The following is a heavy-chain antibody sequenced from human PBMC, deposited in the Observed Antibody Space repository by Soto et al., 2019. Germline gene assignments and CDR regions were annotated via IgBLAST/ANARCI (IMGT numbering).Heavy chain of an antibody. Sequence: ASVKVSCKVFGYTLSELGMHWVREAPGKGLEWMGGFDPKNGEIIYAQKFQGRVTMIEDTSTDTAHMELSSLRSEDTAVYYCATDLTGMGCIRHGLDVWGQGTTVTVSS. D-gene: IGHD5-18*01. CDR1: GYTLSELG. CDR2: FDPKNGEI. V-gene: IGHV1-24*01. CDR3: ATDLTGMGCIRHGLDV. J-gene: IGHJ6*02.